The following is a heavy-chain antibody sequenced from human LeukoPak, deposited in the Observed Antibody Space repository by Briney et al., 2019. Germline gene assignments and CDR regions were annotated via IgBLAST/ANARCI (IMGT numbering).Heavy chain of an antibody. CDR2: INHSGGT. Sequence: SETLSLTCAVYGGSFSGYYWSWIRQPPGKGLEWIGEINHSGGTNYNPSLKSRVTISVDTSKNQFSLKLSSVTAADTAVYYCARGPMAAARFDPWGQGTLVTVSS. CDR3: ARGPMAAARFDP. J-gene: IGHJ5*02. CDR1: GGSFSGYY. D-gene: IGHD6-13*01. V-gene: IGHV4-34*01.